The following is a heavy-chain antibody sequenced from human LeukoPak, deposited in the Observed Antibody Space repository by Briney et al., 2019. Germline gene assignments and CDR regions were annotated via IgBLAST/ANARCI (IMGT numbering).Heavy chain of an antibody. D-gene: IGHD3-10*01. V-gene: IGHV4-30-4*08. CDR3: ARGRDYYGSDPAAFDI. CDR1: GGSISSGDYY. CDR2: IYYSGST. J-gene: IGHJ3*02. Sequence: SETLSLTCTVSGGSISSGDYYWSWIRQPPGKGLEWIGYIYYSGSTYYNPSLKIRVTISVDTSKNQFSLKLSSVTAADTAVYYCARGRDYYGSDPAAFDIWGQGTMVTVSS.